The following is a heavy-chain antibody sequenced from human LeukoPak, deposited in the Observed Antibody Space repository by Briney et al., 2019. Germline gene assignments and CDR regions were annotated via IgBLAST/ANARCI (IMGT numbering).Heavy chain of an antibody. CDR2: IYSGGST. D-gene: IGHD1-26*01. J-gene: IGHJ3*02. Sequence: GGSLRLSCAASGFTVSSNYMSWVRQAPGKGLEWVSLIYSGGSTSYADSVKGRFTISRDNSKNTLYLQMNSLTAEDTAVYHCARGGDIVGATRSAFDIWGQGIMVTVSS. V-gene: IGHV3-53*01. CDR1: GFTVSSNY. CDR3: ARGGDIVGATRSAFDI.